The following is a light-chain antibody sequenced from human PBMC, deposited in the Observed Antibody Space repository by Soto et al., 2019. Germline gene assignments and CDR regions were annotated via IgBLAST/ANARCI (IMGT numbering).Light chain of an antibody. CDR2: DAS. CDR3: QQRRHCQYT. J-gene: IGKJ2*01. V-gene: IGKV3-11*01. CDR1: QSVSSY. Sequence: EIVLKQSPATLSLSPGERATLSCRARQSVSSYLAWYQQKPGQAPRLLIYDASNRATGIPARFSGSGSGTDFNLTISSLEPEDFAVYYCQQRRHCQYTFVQGTKLQIK.